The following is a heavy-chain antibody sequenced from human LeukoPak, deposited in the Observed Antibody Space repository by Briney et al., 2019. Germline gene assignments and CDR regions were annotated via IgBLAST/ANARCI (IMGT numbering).Heavy chain of an antibody. D-gene: IGHD2-21*02. CDR2: ISYDGSNK. V-gene: IGHV3-30*18. Sequence: GRSLRLSCAASGFTFSSYGMHWVRQAPGKGLEWVAVISYDGSNKYYADSVKGRFTISRDNSKNTLYLQMNSLRAEDTAVYYCAKENKYCGGDCYSGLGYWGQGTLVTVSS. CDR1: GFTFSSYG. CDR3: AKENKYCGGDCYSGLGY. J-gene: IGHJ4*02.